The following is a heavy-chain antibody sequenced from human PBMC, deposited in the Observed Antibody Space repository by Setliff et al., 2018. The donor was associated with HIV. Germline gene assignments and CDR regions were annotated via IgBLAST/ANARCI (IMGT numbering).Heavy chain of an antibody. Sequence: PGGSLRLSCATSGFTFGSYAMHWVRQAPGRGLEWVSKISDGGGSTYYADSVKGRFTISRDNSKNALYLQMNSLRAEDTAVYFCAKEPKLGGTASPFDYWGQGTLVTVSS. CDR3: AKEPKLGGTASPFDY. J-gene: IGHJ4*02. V-gene: IGHV3-23*01. D-gene: IGHD6-19*01. CDR1: GFTFGSYA. CDR2: ISDGGGST.